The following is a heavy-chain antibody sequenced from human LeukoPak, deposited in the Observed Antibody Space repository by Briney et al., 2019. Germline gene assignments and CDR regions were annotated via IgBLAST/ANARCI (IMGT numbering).Heavy chain of an antibody. Sequence: GGSLRLSCAASAFTSSSYAMSWVRQAPGKGLEWVSAISGSGGSTYYADSVEGRFTISRDNSKNTLYLQMNSLRAEDTAVYYCAKNPRIAVAGRVDYWGQGSLVTVSS. D-gene: IGHD6-19*01. CDR1: AFTSSSYA. J-gene: IGHJ4*02. CDR2: ISGSGGST. CDR3: AKNPRIAVAGRVDY. V-gene: IGHV3-23*01.